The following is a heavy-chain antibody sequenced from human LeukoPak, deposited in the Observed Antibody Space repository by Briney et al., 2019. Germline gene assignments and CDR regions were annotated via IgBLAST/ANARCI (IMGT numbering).Heavy chain of an antibody. CDR3: AVEYNSTPYAFDI. J-gene: IGHJ3*02. V-gene: IGHV3-33*01. Sequence: GGSLRLSCAASGFTFSSYGMHWVRQAPGKGLEWVAVIWYDGSNKYYADSVKGRFTISRDNSKNTLYLQMNSLRVEDTAVYYCAVEYNSTPYAFDIWGQGTKVTVSS. CDR2: IWYDGSNK. CDR1: GFTFSSYG. D-gene: IGHD2/OR15-2a*01.